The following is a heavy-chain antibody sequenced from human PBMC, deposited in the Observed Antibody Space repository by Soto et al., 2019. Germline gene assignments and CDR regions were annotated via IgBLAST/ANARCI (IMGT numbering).Heavy chain of an antibody. CDR2: ISAYNGNT. D-gene: IGHD3-3*01. CDR3: ASGVYTIFGVVISPGAFDI. Sequence: ASVKVSCKASGYTFTSYGISWVRQAPGQGLEWMGWISAYNGNTNYAQKLQGRVTMTEDTSTDTAYMELSSLRSEDTAVYYCASGVYTIFGVVISPGAFDIWGQGTMVTVSS. J-gene: IGHJ3*02. CDR1: GYTFTSYG. V-gene: IGHV1-18*01.